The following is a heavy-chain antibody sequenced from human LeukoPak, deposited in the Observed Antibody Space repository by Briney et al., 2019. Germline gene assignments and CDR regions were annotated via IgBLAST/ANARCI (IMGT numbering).Heavy chain of an antibody. V-gene: IGHV3-66*01. CDR2: IYSGDTT. Sequence: GGSLRLSCAASGFTVSTNYMSRVRQAPGKGLEWVSVIYSGDTTFYADSVRGKFTISRDNSKNTLYLQMNSLRAEDTAVYYCASILRSSSGYYFDYWGQGTLVTVSS. CDR1: GFTVSTNY. J-gene: IGHJ4*02. D-gene: IGHD3-10*01. CDR3: ASILRSSSGYYFDY.